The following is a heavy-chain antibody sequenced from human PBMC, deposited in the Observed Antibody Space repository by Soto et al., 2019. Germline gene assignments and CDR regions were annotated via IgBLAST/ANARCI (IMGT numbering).Heavy chain of an antibody. J-gene: IGHJ2*01. V-gene: IGHV1-2*02. CDR1: GDTFTGYY. Sequence: QVQLVQSGAEMKKPGASVKVPCEASGDTFTGYYLHWVRQAPGQGLEWMGWVNPNSGDTNYAQRFRGRVTMTRDTSIRTAYMELSRLRSDDTAVYYCARDPGYCRTSRYFDLWGRGTLVTVSS. D-gene: IGHD2-15*01. CDR3: ARDPGYCRTSRYFDL. CDR2: VNPNSGDT.